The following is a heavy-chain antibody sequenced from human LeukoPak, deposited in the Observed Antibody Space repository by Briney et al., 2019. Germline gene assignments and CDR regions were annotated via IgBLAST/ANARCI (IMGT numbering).Heavy chain of an antibody. Sequence: TSETLSLTCTVSGGSISSSSYYWGWIRQPPGKGLEWIGSIYYSGSTYYNPSLKSRATISVDTSKNQFSLKLSSVPAADTAVYYCARVGVTLKNPGDYWGQGTLVTISS. CDR1: GGSISSSSYY. D-gene: IGHD3-16*01. CDR2: IYYSGST. J-gene: IGHJ4*02. V-gene: IGHV4-39*07. CDR3: ARVGVTLKNPGDY.